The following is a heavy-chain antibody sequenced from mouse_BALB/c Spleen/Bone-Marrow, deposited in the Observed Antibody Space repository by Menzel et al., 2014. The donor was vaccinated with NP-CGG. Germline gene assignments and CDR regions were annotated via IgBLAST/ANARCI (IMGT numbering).Heavy chain of an antibody. CDR3: ARLAVWGAMVY. V-gene: IGHV4-2*02. CDR1: GFDFSRYW. D-gene: IGHD2-10*02. J-gene: IGHJ4*01. CDR2: INPGSSTI. Sequence: EVKLMESGGGLVQPGGSLNLSCAASGFDFSRYWMSWARQAPGKGQEWIGEINPGSSTINYTPSLKDKFIISRDNAKNTLYLQMSKVRSEDTALYYCARLAVWGAMVYWGQGTSVTVSS.